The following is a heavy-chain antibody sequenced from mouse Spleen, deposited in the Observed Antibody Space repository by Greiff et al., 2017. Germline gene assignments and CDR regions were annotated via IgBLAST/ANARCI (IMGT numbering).Heavy chain of an antibody. CDR3: ADLFITTVVAPDY. Sequence: VQLQQSVAELVRPGASVKLSCTASGFNIKNTYMHWVKQRPEQGLEWIGRIDPANGNTKYAPKFQGKATITADTSSNTAYLQLSSLTSEDTAIYYCADLFITTVVAPDYWGQGTTLTVSS. V-gene: IGHV14-3*01. J-gene: IGHJ2*01. CDR2: IDPANGNT. D-gene: IGHD1-1*01. CDR1: GFNIKNTY.